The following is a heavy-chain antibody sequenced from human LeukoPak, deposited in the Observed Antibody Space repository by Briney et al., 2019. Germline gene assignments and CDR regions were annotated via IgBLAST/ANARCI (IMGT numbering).Heavy chain of an antibody. Sequence: GGSLRLSCAASGFTFSSYAMHWVRQAPGKGLEWVAVISYDGSNKYYADSVKGRFTISRDNSKNTLYLQMNSLRAEDTAVYYCAREGTGAYGKYFQHWGQGTLVTVSS. D-gene: IGHD1-26*01. V-gene: IGHV3-30-3*01. CDR2: ISYDGSNK. CDR1: GFTFSSYA. CDR3: AREGTGAYGKYFQH. J-gene: IGHJ1*01.